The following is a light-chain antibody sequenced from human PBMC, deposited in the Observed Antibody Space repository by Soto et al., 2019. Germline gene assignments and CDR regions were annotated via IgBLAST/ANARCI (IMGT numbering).Light chain of an antibody. V-gene: IGKV1-5*03. CDR1: QSLNIW. CDR3: QQYKAYSYT. Sequence: DIEISQSPSTLSASVGDRITITCRATQSLNIWLAWYQQKPGKAPKLLISKASSLESGVPSRFSGSGSGTEFSLTISSLQPDDFATYYCQQYKAYSYTFGQGTKLEMK. J-gene: IGKJ2*01. CDR2: KAS.